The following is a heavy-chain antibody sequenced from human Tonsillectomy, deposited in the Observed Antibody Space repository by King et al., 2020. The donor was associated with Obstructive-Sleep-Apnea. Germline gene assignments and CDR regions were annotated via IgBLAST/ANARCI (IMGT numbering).Heavy chain of an antibody. V-gene: IGHV3-30*04. CDR1: GFTFSSYA. CDR3: ARDRGSSWELYYYYGMDV. D-gene: IGHD6-13*01. Sequence: VQLVQSGGGVVQPGRSLRLSCAASGFTFSSYAMHWVRQAPGKGLEWVAVISYDGSNKYYADSVKGRFTISRDNSKNTLYLQMNSLRAEDTAVYYCARDRGSSWELYYYYGMDVWGQGTTVTVSS. CDR2: ISYDGSNK. J-gene: IGHJ6*02.